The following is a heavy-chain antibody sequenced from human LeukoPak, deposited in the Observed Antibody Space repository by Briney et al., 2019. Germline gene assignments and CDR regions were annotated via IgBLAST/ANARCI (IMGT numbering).Heavy chain of an antibody. V-gene: IGHV3-74*01. Sequence: TGGSLRLSCAASGFTFSSYWMHWVRQAPGKGLVWVSRIKTDGTSTSYADSVKGRFTISRDNAKNTLYLQMNSLRAEDTAVYYCARDRSQTTVAGTSLWELYDYWGQGTLVTVSS. CDR2: IKTDGTST. CDR1: GFTFSSYW. D-gene: IGHD6-19*01. CDR3: ARDRSQTTVAGTSLWELYDY. J-gene: IGHJ4*02.